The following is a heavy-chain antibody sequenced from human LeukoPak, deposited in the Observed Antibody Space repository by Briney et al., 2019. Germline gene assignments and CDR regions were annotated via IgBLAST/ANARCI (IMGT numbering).Heavy chain of an antibody. CDR3: ARSGGTAIGNYEGATFDY. Sequence: SQTLSLTCDISGDSVSSNSAAWNWIRQSPSRGLEWLGRTFYRSKWYNEYEVSLKSRLTIHADTSKNHFSLQLNSVTPGDTAVYYCARSGGTAIGNYEGATFDYWGQGTLVTVSS. D-gene: IGHD1-7*01. V-gene: IGHV6-1*01. CDR2: TFYRSKWYN. CDR1: GDSVSSNSAA. J-gene: IGHJ4*02.